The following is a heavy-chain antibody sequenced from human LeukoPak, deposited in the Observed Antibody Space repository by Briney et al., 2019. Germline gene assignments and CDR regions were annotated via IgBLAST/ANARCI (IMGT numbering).Heavy chain of an antibody. Sequence: GRSLRLSCAASGFTFSDYYMGWIRQAPGKGLEWVSYISSSGSTIYYADSVKGRFTISRDNAKNSLYLQMNSLRAEDTAVYYCASTYCSSTSCYRPADYWGQGTLVTVSS. D-gene: IGHD2-2*01. J-gene: IGHJ4*02. CDR2: ISSSGSTI. V-gene: IGHV3-11*04. CDR1: GFTFSDYY. CDR3: ASTYCSSTSCYRPADY.